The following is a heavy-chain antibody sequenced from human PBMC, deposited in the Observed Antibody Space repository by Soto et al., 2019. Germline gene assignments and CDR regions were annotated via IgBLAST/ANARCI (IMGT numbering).Heavy chain of an antibody. D-gene: IGHD6-19*01. CDR3: ARPQGSGWRFNALDF. J-gene: IGHJ3*01. CDR1: GGTFGRNA. CDR2: IIPMFDTA. V-gene: IGHV1-69*01. Sequence: QVILVQSGAEVKNPGSSVKVSCKAYGGTFGRNAINWVRQAPGQGFEWMGGIIPMFDTANHAQKFRDRIMITADESTNTAYLELKDLRSEDTAIYYCARPQGSGWRFNALDFWGQGTMVTVSS.